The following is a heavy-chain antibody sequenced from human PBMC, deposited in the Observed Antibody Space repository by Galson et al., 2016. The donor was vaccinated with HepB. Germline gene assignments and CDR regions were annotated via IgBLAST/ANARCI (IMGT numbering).Heavy chain of an antibody. D-gene: IGHD4-17*01. Sequence: ALRLSCAASGFTFTSAWMSWVRHAPGMGLEWVGRIRSNTDGGTTDYAAPVKGRFTISRDDSKNTLYLQMNSLKTEDTAVYYCTTDVGMTTVTNLRADYYGMDVWGQGTTVAVSS. V-gene: IGHV3-15*01. CDR2: IRSNTDGGTT. CDR1: GFTFTSAW. CDR3: TTDVGMTTVTNLRADYYGMDV. J-gene: IGHJ6*02.